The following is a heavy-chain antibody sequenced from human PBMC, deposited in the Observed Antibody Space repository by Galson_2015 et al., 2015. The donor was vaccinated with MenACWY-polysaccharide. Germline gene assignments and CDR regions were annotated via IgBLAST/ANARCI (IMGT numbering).Heavy chain of an antibody. CDR2: TYRGSN. D-gene: IGHD2-15*01. CDR1: RDSVSNNHVA. J-gene: IGHJ3*02. CDR3: ARGAYSSFDI. V-gene: IGHV6-1*01. Sequence: CAISRDSVSNNHVAWNWIRQSPSRGLEWLGRTYRGSNQYAASMRGRIAINSDTSTNQFSLQLSSVTPEDTGLYYCARGAYSSFDIWGQGTMVTVSS.